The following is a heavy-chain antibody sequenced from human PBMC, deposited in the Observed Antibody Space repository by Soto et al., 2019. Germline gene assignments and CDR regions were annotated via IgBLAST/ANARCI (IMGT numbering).Heavy chain of an antibody. Sequence: QVQLQQWGAGLLKPSETLSLTCAVYGGSFSGYYWSWIRQPPGKGLEWFGEINHSGSTNYNPSLKGRVTISVDTSKNQCSRKLSSVTAADTAVYYCASPTIQHSSGWYLWGQGTLVTVSS. CDR3: ASPTIQHSSGWYL. V-gene: IGHV4-34*01. CDR2: INHSGST. D-gene: IGHD6-19*01. CDR1: GGSFSGYY. J-gene: IGHJ4*02.